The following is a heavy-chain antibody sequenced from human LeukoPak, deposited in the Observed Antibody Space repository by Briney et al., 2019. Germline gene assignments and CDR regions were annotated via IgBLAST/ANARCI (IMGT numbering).Heavy chain of an antibody. CDR2: ISMGSTYI. CDR1: GFTFSSNA. J-gene: IGHJ4*02. V-gene: IGHV3-21*01. CDR3: TRAPYSSGWYTVDF. Sequence: GGSLRLSCAASGFTFSSNAMNWVRQAPGKGLEWVSSISMGSTYIYYADSVKGRFTISRDNAKNSLYLQMDSLRGEDTAVYYCTRAPYSSGWYTVDFWGQGTLVTVSS. D-gene: IGHD6-19*01.